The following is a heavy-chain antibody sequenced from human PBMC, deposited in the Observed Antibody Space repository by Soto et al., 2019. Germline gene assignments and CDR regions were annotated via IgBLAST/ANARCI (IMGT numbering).Heavy chain of an antibody. J-gene: IGHJ4*02. Sequence: EVQLVESGGGLVQPGGSLRLSCAASGFIVSSNYMSWVRQAPGKGLEWVSVLYSGGTTYYADSVRGRFTISRDNSKNTLYLQMNRLRAEDTAVYYCARAPPGIAVNFDHWGQGTLLTVSS. CDR3: ARAPPGIAVNFDH. CDR1: GFIVSSNY. CDR2: LYSGGTT. V-gene: IGHV3-66*01. D-gene: IGHD6-19*01.